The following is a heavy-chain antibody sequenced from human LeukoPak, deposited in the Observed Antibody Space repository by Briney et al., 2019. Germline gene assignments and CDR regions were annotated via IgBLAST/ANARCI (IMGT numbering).Heavy chain of an antibody. CDR3: AKDKARGSQVGPRITAPGTFDY. CDR2: IRYDGSNK. V-gene: IGHV3-30*02. J-gene: IGHJ4*02. CDR1: GFTFSSYG. Sequence: GGSLRLSCAASGFTFSSYGMHWVRQAPGKGLEWVAFIRYDGSNKYYADSVKGRFTISRDNSKNTLYLQMNSLRAEGTAAYYCAKDKARGSQVGPRITAPGTFDYWGQGTLVTVSS. D-gene: IGHD6-13*01.